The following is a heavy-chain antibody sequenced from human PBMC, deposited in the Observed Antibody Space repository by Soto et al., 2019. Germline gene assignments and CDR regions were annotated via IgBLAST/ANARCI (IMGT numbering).Heavy chain of an antibody. J-gene: IGHJ4*02. CDR2: INAGDGNT. CDR3: ASAAQNSTPLHS. V-gene: IGHV1-3*01. CDR1: GYTFTDFA. D-gene: IGHD6-13*01. Sequence: QVQLVQSGAEVKKPGASVKVSCKASGYTFTDFAIHWVRQAPGQRLEWMAWINAGDGNTKYSQKFQGRVTITRDTSATTAYMEPRSLRSEDTAVYYCASAAQNSTPLHSWGQGTLVTVSS.